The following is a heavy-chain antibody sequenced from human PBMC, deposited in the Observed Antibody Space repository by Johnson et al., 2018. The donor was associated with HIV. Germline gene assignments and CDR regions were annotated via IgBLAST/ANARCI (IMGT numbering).Heavy chain of an antibody. Sequence: QVQLVESGGGVVQPGGSLRPSCAASGFTFSSYGMHWVRQAPGKGLEWVSSISSSGGTIYYADSVKGRFTISRDNSKNTLSLQMNSLRAEDTAVYYCARDRGYLDAFDIWGQGTMVTVSS. CDR3: ARDRGYLDAFDI. CDR2: ISSSGGTI. D-gene: IGHD3-22*01. V-gene: IGHV3-NL1*01. CDR1: GFTFSSYG. J-gene: IGHJ3*02.